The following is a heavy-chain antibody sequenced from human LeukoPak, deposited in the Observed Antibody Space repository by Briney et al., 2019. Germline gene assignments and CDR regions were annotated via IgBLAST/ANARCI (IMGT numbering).Heavy chain of an antibody. CDR3: ARSTKGDSDH. CDR1: GFTFSSYE. J-gene: IGHJ4*02. CDR2: ISSSGTTV. Sequence: GGSLRLSCAASGFTFSSYEMNWVRQAPGKGLDWVSYISSSGTTVYYADSVEGRFTISRDNAKNSLYLHMHGLRADDTAVYYCARSTKGDSDHWGQGTLVTVSS. D-gene: IGHD3-10*01. V-gene: IGHV3-48*03.